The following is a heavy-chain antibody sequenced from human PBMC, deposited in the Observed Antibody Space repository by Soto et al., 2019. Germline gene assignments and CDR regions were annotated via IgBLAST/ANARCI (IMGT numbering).Heavy chain of an antibody. CDR2: IYYSGST. Sequence: SETLSLTCTVSGGSINDFYWSWIRQPPGKGLEWIGYIYYSGSTDYNPSLKGRVTISVDTSKNQFSLRSDDTAIYYCERDLGQQAYSFEYWGQGTVVTVSS. CDR1: GGSINDFY. D-gene: IGHD4-17*01. CDR3: QQAYSFEY. V-gene: IGHV4-59*01. J-gene: IGHJ4*02.